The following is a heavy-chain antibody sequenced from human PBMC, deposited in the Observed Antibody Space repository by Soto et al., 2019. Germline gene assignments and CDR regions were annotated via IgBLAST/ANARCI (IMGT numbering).Heavy chain of an antibody. Sequence: QVQLVQSGAEVKKPGASVKVSCKASGYTFTSYDINWVRQATGQGLEWMGWMNPNSGNTGYAQKFQGRVTXXRXTXXSTAYMELSSLRSEDTAVYYCARVRSSSRVGGFGYWCQGTLVTVSS. CDR1: GYTFTSYD. CDR2: MNPNSGNT. D-gene: IGHD6-13*01. CDR3: ARVRSSSRVGGFGY. V-gene: IGHV1-8*01. J-gene: IGHJ4*02.